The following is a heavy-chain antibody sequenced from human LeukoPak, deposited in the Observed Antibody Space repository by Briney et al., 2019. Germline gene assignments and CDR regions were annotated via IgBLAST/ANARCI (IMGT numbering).Heavy chain of an antibody. CDR2: IIPIFGTA. Sequence: SVKVSFKASGGTYISYAISWVRQAPGQGLEWMGGIIPIFGTANYAQKFQGTVTITADESTSTAYMELSSLRAEDTAVYYCARDPGGYFDYWGEGTLVTVSS. CDR3: ARDPGGYFDY. CDR1: GGTYISYA. D-gene: IGHD3-10*01. J-gene: IGHJ4*02. V-gene: IGHV1-69*01.